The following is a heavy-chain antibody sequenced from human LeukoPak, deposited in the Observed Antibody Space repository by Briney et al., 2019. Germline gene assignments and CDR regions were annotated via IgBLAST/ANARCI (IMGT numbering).Heavy chain of an antibody. CDR1: GGSISSGDYY. Sequence: KPSETLSLTCTVSGGSISSGDYYWSWIRQPPGKGLEWIGYIYHSGSTYYNPSLKSRVTISVDRSKNQFSLKLSSVTAADTAVYYCARSKDYGDYGYYFDYWGQGTLVTVSS. J-gene: IGHJ4*02. CDR2: IYHSGST. V-gene: IGHV4-30-2*01. CDR3: ARSKDYGDYGYYFDY. D-gene: IGHD4-17*01.